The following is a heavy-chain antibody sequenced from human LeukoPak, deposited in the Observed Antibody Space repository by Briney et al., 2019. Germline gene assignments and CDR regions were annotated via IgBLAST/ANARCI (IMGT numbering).Heavy chain of an antibody. CDR3: AQGYCSSTSCPIPYYYYGMDV. V-gene: IGHV1-46*01. D-gene: IGHD2-2*01. J-gene: IGHJ6*02. Sequence: GASVKVSCKASGYTFTNYYMQWMRQAPGQGLEWMGIINPISGSTSYAQKFQARVSMTRDTSTSTVYMELSSLRSEDTAVYYCAQGYCSSTSCPIPYYYYGMDVWGQGTTVTVSS. CDR1: GYTFTNYY. CDR2: INPISGST.